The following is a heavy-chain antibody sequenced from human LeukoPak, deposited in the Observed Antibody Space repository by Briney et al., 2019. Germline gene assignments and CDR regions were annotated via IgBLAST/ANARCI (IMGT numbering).Heavy chain of an antibody. CDR2: ISGSGGST. V-gene: IGHV3-23*01. Sequence: AGVSLRLSCAASGVTFSGYAMSWVRQAPGKGLEWVSAISGSGGSTYYADSVKGRFTISRDNSKNTLYLQMNSLRAEDTAVYYCAKVEKVAGRYYFDYWGQGTLVTVSS. D-gene: IGHD6-19*01. CDR3: AKVEKVAGRYYFDY. J-gene: IGHJ4*02. CDR1: GVTFSGYA.